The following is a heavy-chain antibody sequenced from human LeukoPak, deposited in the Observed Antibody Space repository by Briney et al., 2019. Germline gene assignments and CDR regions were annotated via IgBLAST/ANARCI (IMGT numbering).Heavy chain of an antibody. Sequence: SVKVSCKASGFTFTSSAMQWVRQARGQRLEWIGWIVVGSGNTNYARKFQERVAITRDMSTSTAYMELSSLRSEDTAVYYCARIDYDFWSGSPVYWGQGTLVTVSS. CDR3: ARIDYDFWSGSPVY. V-gene: IGHV1-58*02. J-gene: IGHJ4*02. CDR2: IVVGSGNT. D-gene: IGHD3-3*01. CDR1: GFTFTSSA.